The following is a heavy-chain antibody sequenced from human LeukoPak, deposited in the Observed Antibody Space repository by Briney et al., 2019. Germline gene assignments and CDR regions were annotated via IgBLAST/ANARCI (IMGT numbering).Heavy chain of an antibody. V-gene: IGHV3-11*01. Sequence: GGSLRLSCAASGFTFSDYYMSWIRQAPGKGLEWVSYISSSGSTIYYADSVKGRFTISRDNAKNSLYLQMNSLRADDTAVYYCAKDPDFIVVYPLGTTFDYWGQGTLVTVSS. J-gene: IGHJ4*02. CDR3: AKDPDFIVVYPLGTTFDY. CDR1: GFTFSDYY. D-gene: IGHD2-2*01. CDR2: ISSSGSTI.